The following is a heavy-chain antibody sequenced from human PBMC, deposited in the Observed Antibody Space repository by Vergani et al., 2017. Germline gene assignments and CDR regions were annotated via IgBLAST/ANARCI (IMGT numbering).Heavy chain of an antibody. CDR3: VNGYYYDQSGLASFDY. Sequence: EVQLVESGGGLVKPGGSLRLSCAASGFSFSSYSMNWVRQAPGKGLEWVASISGSSSYVFYRDSVEGRFTISRDNSQNTLYLQMDSLTAEDTAIYFCVNGYYYDQSGLASFDYWGQGTLVTVSS. V-gene: IGHV3-21*02. CDR1: GFSFSSYS. D-gene: IGHD3-22*01. J-gene: IGHJ4*02. CDR2: ISGSSSYV.